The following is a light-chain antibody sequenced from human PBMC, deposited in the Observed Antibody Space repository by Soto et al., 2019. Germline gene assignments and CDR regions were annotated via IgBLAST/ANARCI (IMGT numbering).Light chain of an antibody. Sequence: QSVLTQPRSVSGSPGQSVTISCTGTSSDVGGYNYVSWYQQHPGKAPKLMIYDVSKRPSGVPDRFSGSKSGNTASLTISGLQAEDEAEYYCCSYAGRSYVFGTGTKLTV. CDR3: CSYAGRSYV. CDR2: DVS. V-gene: IGLV2-11*01. CDR1: SSDVGGYNY. J-gene: IGLJ1*01.